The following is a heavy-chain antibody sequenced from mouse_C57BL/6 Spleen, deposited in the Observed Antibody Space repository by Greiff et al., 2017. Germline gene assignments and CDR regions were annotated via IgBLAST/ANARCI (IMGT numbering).Heavy chain of an antibody. J-gene: IGHJ3*01. CDR2: IYPADGDT. CDR3: ARAYYYGSSLFAY. Sequence: QVQLQQPGAELVKPGASVKISCKASGYAFSSYWMNWVKQRPGQGLEWIGQIYPADGDTNYNGKFTGKATLTADKSSSPAYMQLRSLTSEDSAVYVGARAYYYGSSLFAYWGQGTLVTVSA. CDR1: GYAFSSYW. V-gene: IGHV1-80*01. D-gene: IGHD1-1*01.